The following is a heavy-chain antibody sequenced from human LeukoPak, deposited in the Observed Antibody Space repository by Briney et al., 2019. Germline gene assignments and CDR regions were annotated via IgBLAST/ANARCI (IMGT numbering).Heavy chain of an antibody. CDR2: INHSGST. V-gene: IGHV4-34*01. J-gene: IGHJ3*02. CDR1: GGSLSGYY. Sequence: KASETLSLTCAVYGGSLSGYYWSWIRQPPGKGLEWIGEINHSGSTNYNPSLKSRVTISVDTSKNQFSLKLSSVTAADTAVYYCARGSIAARDAFDIWGQGTIVTVSS. D-gene: IGHD6-6*01. CDR3: ARGSIAARDAFDI.